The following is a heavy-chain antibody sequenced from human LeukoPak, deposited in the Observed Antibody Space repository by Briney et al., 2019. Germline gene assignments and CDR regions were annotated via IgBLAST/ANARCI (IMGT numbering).Heavy chain of an antibody. CDR2: ISSSGDST. CDR1: GFTFSSYA. CDR3: AKDLIYYYDSRGYYSPFVY. J-gene: IGHJ4*02. V-gene: IGHV3-23*01. D-gene: IGHD3-22*01. Sequence: GGSLRLSCAASGFTFSSYAMSWVRQAPGKGLEWVSAISSSGDSTYYADSVKGRFTISRDNSKNTLYLQMNSLRAEDTAVYYCAKDLIYYYDSRGYYSPFVYWGQGTLVTVSS.